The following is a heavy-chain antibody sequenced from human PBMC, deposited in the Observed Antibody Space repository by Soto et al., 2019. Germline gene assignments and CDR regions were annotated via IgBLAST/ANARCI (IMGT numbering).Heavy chain of an antibody. CDR2: INHSGST. CDR3: ARSGRVSTSWVYYMDV. D-gene: IGHD2-2*01. Sequence: PSETLSLTCAVYGGSFSGYYWSWIRQPPGKGLEWIGEINHSGSTNYNPSLKSRVTISVDTSKNQFSLKLSSVTAADTAVYYCARSGRVSTSWVYYMDVCGKGTTVTVSS. CDR1: GGSFSGYY. J-gene: IGHJ6*03. V-gene: IGHV4-34*01.